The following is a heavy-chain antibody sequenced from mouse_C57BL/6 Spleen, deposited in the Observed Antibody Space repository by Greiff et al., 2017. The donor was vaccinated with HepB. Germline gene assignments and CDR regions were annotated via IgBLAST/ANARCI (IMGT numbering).Heavy chain of an antibody. CDR2: IRNKANGYTT. CDR3: ARYGLKSNYPFDY. CDR1: GFTFTDYY. V-gene: IGHV7-3*01. Sequence: EVKLLESGGGLVQPGGSLSLSCAASGFTFTDYYMSWVRQPPGKALEWLGFIRNKANGYTTEYSASVKGRFTISRDISQSILYLQMNALRAEDSATYYCARYGLKSNYPFDYWGQSTTLTVSS. D-gene: IGHD2-5*01. J-gene: IGHJ2*01.